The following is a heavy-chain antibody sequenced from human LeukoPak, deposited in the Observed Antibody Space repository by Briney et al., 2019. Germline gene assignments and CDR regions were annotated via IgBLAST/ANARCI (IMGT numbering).Heavy chain of an antibody. CDR1: GFTFSSYG. CDR3: AKDHRLYSGSYPHFDS. D-gene: IGHD1-26*01. CDR2: ISYDGSNK. Sequence: GRSLRLSCAASGFTFSSYGMHWVRQAPGKGLEWVAVISYDGSNKYYADSVKGRFTISRDNSKNTLYLQMNSLRAEDTAVYYCAKDHRLYSGSYPHFDSWGQGTLVTVSS. J-gene: IGHJ4*02. V-gene: IGHV3-30*18.